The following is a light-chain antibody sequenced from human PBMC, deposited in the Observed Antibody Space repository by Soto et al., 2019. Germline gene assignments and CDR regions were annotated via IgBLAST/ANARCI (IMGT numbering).Light chain of an antibody. CDR3: MQSLQTPPT. CDR2: LGS. J-gene: IGKJ1*01. CDR1: QTLLHSDGYNY. Sequence: DVVMTQSPLTLPVTPGEPASISCGSSQTLLHSDGYNYLDWYVQKPGQSPQLLIYLGSNRASGVPDRFSGSGSGTDFTLKITRAQTEDVGVYYCMQSLQTPPTFGQGTKVDIK. V-gene: IGKV2-28*01.